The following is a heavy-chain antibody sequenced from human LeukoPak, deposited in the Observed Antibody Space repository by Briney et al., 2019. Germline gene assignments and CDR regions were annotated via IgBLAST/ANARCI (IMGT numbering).Heavy chain of an antibody. D-gene: IGHD6-13*01. CDR1: GFTFSSYG. J-gene: IGHJ4*02. CDR2: IWYDGSNK. CDR3: ARDANLYSNSRNFDY. V-gene: IGHV3-33*01. Sequence: PGGSLRLSCAASGFTFSSYGMHWVRQAPGKGLEWVAVIWYDGSNKYYADSVKGRFTISRDNSKNTLYLQMNSLRAEDTAVYYCARDANLYSNSRNFDYWGQGTLVTVSS.